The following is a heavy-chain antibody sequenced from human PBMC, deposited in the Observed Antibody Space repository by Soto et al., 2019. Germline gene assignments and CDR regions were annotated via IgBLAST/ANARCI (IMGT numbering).Heavy chain of an antibody. CDR2: IYYSGST. J-gene: IGHJ6*02. Sequence: SETLSLTCTVSGGSISSGDYYWSWIRQPPGKGLEWIGYIYYSGSTYYNPSLKSRVTISVDTSKNQFSLKLSSVTAADTAVYYCASDGGNSGRDYYYGMDVWGQGTTVTVSS. D-gene: IGHD4-4*01. V-gene: IGHV4-30-4*01. CDR3: ASDGGNSGRDYYYGMDV. CDR1: GGSISSGDYY.